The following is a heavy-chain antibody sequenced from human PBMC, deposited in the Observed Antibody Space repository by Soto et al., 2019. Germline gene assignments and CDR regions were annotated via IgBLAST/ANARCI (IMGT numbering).Heavy chain of an antibody. CDR1: GYTLTELS. CDR2: FDPEDGET. J-gene: IGHJ3*02. D-gene: IGHD3-22*01. Sequence: GASVKVSCKVSGYTLTELSMHWVRQAPGKGLEWMGGFDPEDGETIYAQKFQGRVTMTEDTSTDTAYMELSSLRSEDTAVYYCAKPLDYDSSGYLAFDIWGQGTMVTV. V-gene: IGHV1-24*01. CDR3: AKPLDYDSSGYLAFDI.